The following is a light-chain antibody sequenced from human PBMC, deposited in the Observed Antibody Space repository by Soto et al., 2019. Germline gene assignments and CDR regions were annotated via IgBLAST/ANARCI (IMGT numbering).Light chain of an antibody. CDR2: GAS. CDR1: QSVSTS. V-gene: IGKV3-15*01. J-gene: IGKJ5*01. Sequence: EIVMTQSPATLSVSPGERATLSCRASQSVSTSLAWYQQKPGQAPRLVIYGASTRATGFPARFSVSGSGTEFTLTISSLQSEDLAVYYCQQYSSEPPITVGEGTRRET. CDR3: QQYSSEPPIT.